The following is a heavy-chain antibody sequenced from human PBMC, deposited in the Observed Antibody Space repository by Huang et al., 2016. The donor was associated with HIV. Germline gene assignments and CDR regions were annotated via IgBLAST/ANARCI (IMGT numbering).Heavy chain of an antibody. J-gene: IGHJ5*02. CDR2: MFYSGST. D-gene: IGHD4-17*01. V-gene: IGHV4-39*01. CDR1: GDSISDSGFY. CDR3: ARHRNGDYDFDR. Sequence: QLQLQESGPGRVKPSETLSVTCAVSGDSISDSGFYWAWIRQPPGKGLGGIGSMFYSGSTFYNPSLKSRVILSVDTSKNLFSLKVNSVTAADTAVYYCARHRNGDYDFDRWGQGVLVTVSS.